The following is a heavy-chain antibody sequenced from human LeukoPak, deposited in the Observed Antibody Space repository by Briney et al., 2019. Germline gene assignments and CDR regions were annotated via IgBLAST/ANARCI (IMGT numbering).Heavy chain of an antibody. Sequence: PSETLSLTCAVYGGSFSGHYWTWIRQPPGEGLEWIGEINHSGDTNYNPSLKSRVTISVDTSKNQFSLNLSSVTAADTAVYYCARRPYYPFYYYYIDAWGKGTTVTVSS. D-gene: IGHD3-10*01. CDR1: GGSFSGHY. CDR3: ARRPYYPFYYYYIDA. J-gene: IGHJ6*03. V-gene: IGHV4-34*01. CDR2: INHSGDT.